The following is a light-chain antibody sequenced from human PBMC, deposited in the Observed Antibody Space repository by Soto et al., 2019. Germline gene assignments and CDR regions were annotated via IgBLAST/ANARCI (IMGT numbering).Light chain of an antibody. Sequence: PGERATLYCRASQSVSSYLAWYQQKPGQAPRLLIYDASNRATGIPARFSGSGSGTDFTLTISCLETQNFADYFCPRSRHCRCFG. CDR2: DAS. CDR1: QSVSSY. CDR3: PRSRHCRC. V-gene: IGKV3-11*01. J-gene: IGKJ3*01.